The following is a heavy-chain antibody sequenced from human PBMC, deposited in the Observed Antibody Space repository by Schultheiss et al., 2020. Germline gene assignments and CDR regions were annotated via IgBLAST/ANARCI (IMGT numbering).Heavy chain of an antibody. V-gene: IGHV3-74*01. D-gene: IGHD2-8*01. Sequence: GGSLRLSCAASGFTFSSYSMNWVRQAPGKGLVWVSRINSDGSTTGDADSVKGRFTISRDNAKNTLYLQMNSLRAEDTAVYYCARNGYNYYGMDVWGQGTTVTVSS. CDR3: ARNGYNYYGMDV. CDR1: GFTFSSYS. J-gene: IGHJ6*02. CDR2: INSDGSTT.